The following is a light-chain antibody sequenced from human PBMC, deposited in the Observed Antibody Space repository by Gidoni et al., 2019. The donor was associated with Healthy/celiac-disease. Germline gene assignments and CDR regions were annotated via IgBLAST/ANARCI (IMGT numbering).Light chain of an antibody. CDR1: QSISSF. CDR3: QQSYSTLT. CDR2: AES. J-gene: IGKJ4*01. V-gene: IGKV1-39*01. Sequence: DIQMTQSPSSLSASVGDRVTITCRASQSISSFLNWYQQKQGKAPKLLIYAESSLQSGVPSRFSGSGSGTDFTLTISSLQPEDFATYYCQQSYSTLTFGGGTKVEIK.